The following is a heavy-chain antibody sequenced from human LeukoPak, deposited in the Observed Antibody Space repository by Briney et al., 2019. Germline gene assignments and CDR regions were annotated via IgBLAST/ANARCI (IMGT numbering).Heavy chain of an antibody. J-gene: IGHJ5*02. CDR1: GYTFTSYG. Sequence: GASVKVSCKASGYTFTSYGISWVRQAPGQGLEWMGWISAYNGNTNYAQKLQGRVTMTTDTSTSTAYMELRSLRSDDTAVYYCARAHDSAYYNWFDPWGQGTLVTVSS. V-gene: IGHV1-18*01. D-gene: IGHD2-15*01. CDR2: ISAYNGNT. CDR3: ARAHDSAYYNWFDP.